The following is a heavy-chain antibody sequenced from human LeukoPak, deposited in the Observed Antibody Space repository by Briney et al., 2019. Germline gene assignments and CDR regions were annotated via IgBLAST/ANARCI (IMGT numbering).Heavy chain of an antibody. CDR1: GGSISSYY. CDR2: IYTSGTI. D-gene: IGHD4-11*01. CDR3: ASIPTPSYYYYMDV. Sequence: SETLSLTCTVSGGSISSYYWSWIRQPAGTALEWIGRIYTSGTITYNPSLKSRVTMSVDTSKNQFSLKLSSVTAADTAVYYCASIPTPSYYYYMDVWGKGTTVTVSS. J-gene: IGHJ6*03. V-gene: IGHV4-4*07.